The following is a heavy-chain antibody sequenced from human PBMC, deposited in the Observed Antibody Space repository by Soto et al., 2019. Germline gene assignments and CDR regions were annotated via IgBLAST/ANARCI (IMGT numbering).Heavy chain of an antibody. D-gene: IGHD3-10*01. CDR1: GGSISSSSYY. Sequence: PSETLSLTCTVSGGSISSSSYYWAWIRQTPGEGLEWIGSISFSGTTHYNPSLKGRVAIFMDTSKNQFSLTLNSVTAADTAVFYCARQAPTLEVPGSDWFEPWGQGTLVTVSS. CDR2: ISFSGTT. V-gene: IGHV4-39*01. CDR3: ARQAPTLEVPGSDWFEP. J-gene: IGHJ5*02.